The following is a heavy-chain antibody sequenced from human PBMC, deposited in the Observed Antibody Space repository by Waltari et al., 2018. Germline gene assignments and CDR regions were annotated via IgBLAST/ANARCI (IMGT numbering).Heavy chain of an antibody. CDR1: GYTFTSYA. CDR3: ARATAMVLDFDY. Sequence: QVQLVQSGAEVKKPGASVKVSCKASGYTFTSYAMHWVRQAPGQRLEWMGWINAGNGNTKYSQKFQGRVTITRDTSASTAYMERSSLRSEDTAVYYCARATAMVLDFDYWGQGTLVTVSS. V-gene: IGHV1-3*01. J-gene: IGHJ4*02. CDR2: INAGNGNT. D-gene: IGHD5-18*01.